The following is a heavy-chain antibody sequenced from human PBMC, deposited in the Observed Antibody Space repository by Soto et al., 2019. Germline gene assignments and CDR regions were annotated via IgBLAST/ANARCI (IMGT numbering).Heavy chain of an antibody. J-gene: IGHJ4*02. Sequence: QVQLVQSGAEVKKPGASVKVSCKASGYTFTSYNMHWVRQAPGQGLEWMGIINPSGGSTSYAQKFQGRVSMTRDTSTSTVYMEVSSLRSEDTAVYYCARVDVSGEIAGDYWGQGTLVTVSS. D-gene: IGHD3-10*02. V-gene: IGHV1-46*01. CDR1: GYTFTSYN. CDR2: INPSGGST. CDR3: ARVDVSGEIAGDY.